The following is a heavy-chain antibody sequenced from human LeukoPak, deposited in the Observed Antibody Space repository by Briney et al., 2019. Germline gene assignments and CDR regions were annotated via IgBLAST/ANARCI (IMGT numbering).Heavy chain of an antibody. CDR1: GGSFSGYY. CDR3: ARNYDSSGYYQYNWFGP. V-gene: IGHV4-34*01. CDR2: INHSGST. Sequence: PSETLSLTCAVYGGSFSGYYWSWIRQPPGKGLEWIGEINHSGSTNYNPSLKSRVTISVDTSKNQFSLKLSSVTAADTAVYYCARNYDSSGYYQYNWFGPWGQGTLVTVSS. J-gene: IGHJ5*02. D-gene: IGHD3-22*01.